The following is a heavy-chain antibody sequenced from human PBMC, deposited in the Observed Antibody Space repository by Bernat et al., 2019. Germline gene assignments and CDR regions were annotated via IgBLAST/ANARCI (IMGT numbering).Heavy chain of an antibody. V-gene: IGHV4-31*03. J-gene: IGHJ4*02. Sequence: QVQLQESGPGLVKPSQTLSLTCTVSGGSISSGGYYWSWIRQHPGKGLEWMGYIYYSGRTYYNPALQSRVTISVDTAKNQFSLKLSSVTAADTAVYYCARASVLVLGGLGLWGQGTLVTVSS. D-gene: IGHD2-8*02. CDR2: IYYSGRT. CDR1: GGSISSGGYY. CDR3: ARASVLVLGGLGL.